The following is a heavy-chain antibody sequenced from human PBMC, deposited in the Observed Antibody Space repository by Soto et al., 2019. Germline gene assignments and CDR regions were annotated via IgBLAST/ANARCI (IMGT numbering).Heavy chain of an antibody. CDR3: ATDHYCSSTSCSPHEYWFDP. CDR2: FDPEDGET. CDR1: GYTLTELS. Sequence: ASVKVSCKVSGYTLTELSMHWVRQAPGKGLEWMGGFDPEDGETIYAQKFQGRVTMTEDKSTDTAYMELSSLRSEDTAVYYCATDHYCSSTSCSPHEYWFDPWGQGTLVTVSS. J-gene: IGHJ5*02. V-gene: IGHV1-24*01. D-gene: IGHD2-2*01.